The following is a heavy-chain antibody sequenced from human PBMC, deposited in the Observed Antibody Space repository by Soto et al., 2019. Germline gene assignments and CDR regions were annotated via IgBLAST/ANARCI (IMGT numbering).Heavy chain of an antibody. CDR1: GGSISSSSYY. Sequence: SETLSLTCSVSGGSISSSSYYWGWIRQPPGKGLEWIGNVFSSGRTFYSSSLKSRVTISLDASNNQFSLKVTSVTAADSAVYYCARLEYYGSGSYWFFDYWGQGTLVTV. D-gene: IGHD3-10*01. V-gene: IGHV4-39*01. CDR3: ARLEYYGSGSYWFFDY. J-gene: IGHJ4*02. CDR2: VFSSGRT.